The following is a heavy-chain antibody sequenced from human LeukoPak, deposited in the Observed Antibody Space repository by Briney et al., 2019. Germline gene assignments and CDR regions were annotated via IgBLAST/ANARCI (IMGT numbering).Heavy chain of an antibody. V-gene: IGHV3-7*01. Sequence: PGGSLRLSCAASGFTFSSYWMSWVRQAPGKGLEWVANIKQDGSEKYYVESVKGRFTISRDNAKNSLYLQMNSLRAEDTAVYYCARGENDYGDYYYYMDVWGKGTTVTISS. J-gene: IGHJ6*03. CDR3: ARGENDYGDYYYYMDV. D-gene: IGHD4-17*01. CDR1: GFTFSSYW. CDR2: IKQDGSEK.